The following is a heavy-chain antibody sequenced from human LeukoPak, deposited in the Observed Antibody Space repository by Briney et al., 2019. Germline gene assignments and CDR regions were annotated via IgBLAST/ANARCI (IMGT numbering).Heavy chain of an antibody. CDR3: ARGGYYYDSSGYAGFDY. Sequence: SETLSLTCAVYGGSFSDYYWSWIRQPPGKGLEWIGEIHHSGSTNYNPSLKSRVTISVDTSKNQFSLKLSSVTAADTAVYYCARGGYYYDSSGYAGFDYWGQGTLVTVSS. CDR2: IHHSGST. D-gene: IGHD3-22*01. CDR1: GGSFSDYY. V-gene: IGHV4-34*01. J-gene: IGHJ4*02.